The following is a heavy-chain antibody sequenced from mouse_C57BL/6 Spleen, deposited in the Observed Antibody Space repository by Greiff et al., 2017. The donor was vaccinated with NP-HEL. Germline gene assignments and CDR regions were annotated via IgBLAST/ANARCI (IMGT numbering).Heavy chain of an antibody. V-gene: IGHV5S21*01. CDR1: GFTFSSYA. J-gene: IGHJ3*01. Sequence: EVQVVESGEGLVKPGGSLKLSCAASGFTFSSYAMSWVRQTPEKRLEWVAYISSGGDYTYYADTVKGRFTISRDNARNTLYLQMSSLKSEDTAMYYCTSRTGTGFFAYWGKGTLVTVSA. D-gene: IGHD4-1*01. CDR2: ISSGGDYT. CDR3: TSRTGTGFFAY.